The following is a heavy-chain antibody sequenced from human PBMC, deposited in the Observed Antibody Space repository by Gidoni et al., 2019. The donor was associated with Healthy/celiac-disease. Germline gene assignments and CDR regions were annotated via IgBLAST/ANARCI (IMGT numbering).Heavy chain of an antibody. CDR2: IYYSGST. CDR1: GGSISSSSYY. CDR3: ARLYIVGLTLDY. J-gene: IGHJ4*02. Sequence: QLQLQESGPGLVKPSETLSPTCTVSGGSISSSSYYWGWVRQPPGKGLEWIGRIYYSGSTYYTPSLKSRVTISVDTSKNQFSLKLSSVTAADTAVYYCARLYIVGLTLDYWGQGTLVTVSS. V-gene: IGHV4-39*01. D-gene: IGHD2-21*02.